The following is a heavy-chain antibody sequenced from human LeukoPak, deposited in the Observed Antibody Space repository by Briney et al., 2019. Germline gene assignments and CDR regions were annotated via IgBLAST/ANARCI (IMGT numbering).Heavy chain of an antibody. CDR2: IYYSGST. J-gene: IGHJ6*02. CDR3: ARSPHYYYYGMDV. CDR1: GASISSSSYY. Sequence: PSETLSLTCTVSGASISSSSYYWGWLRQPPGKGLEWIGSIYYSGSTYYNPSLESRVTISVDTSKNQFSLKLSSVTAADTAVYYCARSPHYYYYGMDVWGQGTTVTVSS. V-gene: IGHV4-39*01.